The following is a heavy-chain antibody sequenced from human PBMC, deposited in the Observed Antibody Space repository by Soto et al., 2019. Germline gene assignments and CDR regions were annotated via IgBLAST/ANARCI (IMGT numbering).Heavy chain of an antibody. D-gene: IGHD4-17*01. J-gene: IGHJ4*02. CDR2: ISYDGSNK. Sequence: GGSLRLSCAASGFTFSSYGMHWVRQAPGKGLEWVAVISYDGSNKYYANSVKGRFTISRDNSKNTLYLQMNSLGAEDTAVYYCAKSLTTVTTIHYWGQGTLVTVSS. CDR1: GFTFSSYG. CDR3: AKSLTTVTTIHY. V-gene: IGHV3-30*18.